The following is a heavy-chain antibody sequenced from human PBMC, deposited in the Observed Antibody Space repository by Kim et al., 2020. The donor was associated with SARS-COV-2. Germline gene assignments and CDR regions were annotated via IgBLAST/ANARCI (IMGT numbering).Heavy chain of an antibody. CDR3: ARRADSHDYGDYDEYNWFDP. D-gene: IGHD4-17*01. J-gene: IGHJ5*02. V-gene: IGHV3-11*06. Sequence: RFTISRDNAKNSLYLQMNSLRAEDTAVYYCARRADSHDYGDYDEYNWFDPWGQGTLVTVSS.